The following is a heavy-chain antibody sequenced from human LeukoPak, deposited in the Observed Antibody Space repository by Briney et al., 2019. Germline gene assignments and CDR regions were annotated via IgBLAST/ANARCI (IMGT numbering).Heavy chain of an antibody. CDR2: ISGSGGST. CDR1: GFTFSSYA. D-gene: IGHD3-16*02. J-gene: IGHJ4*02. V-gene: IGHV3-23*01. Sequence: GGSLRLSCAASGFTFSSYAMSWVRQAPGKGLEWISAISGSGGSTYYADSVKGRFTISRDNSKNTLYLQMNSLGAEDTAVYYCAKVEKYDYVWGSYRSPDYWGQGTLVTVSS. CDR3: AKVEKYDYVWGSYRSPDY.